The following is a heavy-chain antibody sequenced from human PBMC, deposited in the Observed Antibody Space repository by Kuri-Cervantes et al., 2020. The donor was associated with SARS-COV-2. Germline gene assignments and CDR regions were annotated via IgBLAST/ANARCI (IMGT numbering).Heavy chain of an antibody. J-gene: IGHJ4*02. CDR3: ASLGTYDSSGYGDY. CDR1: GGSISSYY. Sequence: SETLSLTCTVSGGSISSYYWGWIRQPPGKGLEWIGYIYYSGSTNYNPSLKSRVTISVDTSKNQFTLKLSSVTAGDTAVYYCASLGTYDSSGYGDYWGQGTLVTVSS. V-gene: IGHV4-59*12. CDR2: IYYSGST. D-gene: IGHD3-22*01.